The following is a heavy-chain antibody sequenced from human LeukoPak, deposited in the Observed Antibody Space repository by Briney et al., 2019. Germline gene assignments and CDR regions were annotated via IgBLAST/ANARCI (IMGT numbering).Heavy chain of an antibody. J-gene: IGHJ6*02. D-gene: IGHD3-10*01. CDR2: MRYDGSNK. Sequence: GGSLRLSCAASGFTFSSYGMHWVRQAPGKGLEWVAFMRYDGSNKYYADSVKGRFTISRDNSKNTLYLQMNSLRAEDTAVYYCAKDLMVRDYYYYYGMDVWGQGTTVTVSS. V-gene: IGHV3-30*02. CDR3: AKDLMVRDYYYYYGMDV. CDR1: GFTFSSYG.